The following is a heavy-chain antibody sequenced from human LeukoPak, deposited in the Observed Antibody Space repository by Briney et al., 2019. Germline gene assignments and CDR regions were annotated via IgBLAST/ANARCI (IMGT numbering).Heavy chain of an antibody. Sequence: GASVKVSCKASGYTFTGYYMHWVRQAPGQGLEWMGWINPNSGGTNYAQKFQGRVTMTRDASTSTVYMELSSLRSEDTAVYYCARERMVRGVPGPNWFDPWGQGTLVTVSS. CDR1: GYTFTGYY. D-gene: IGHD3-10*01. CDR3: ARERMVRGVPGPNWFDP. V-gene: IGHV1-2*02. J-gene: IGHJ5*02. CDR2: INPNSGGT.